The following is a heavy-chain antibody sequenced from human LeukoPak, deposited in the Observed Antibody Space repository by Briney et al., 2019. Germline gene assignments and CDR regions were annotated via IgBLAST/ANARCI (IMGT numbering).Heavy chain of an antibody. CDR3: ARDEPQPYSSSSPDY. D-gene: IGHD6-6*01. CDR1: GFTFSSYW. CDR2: INTDGSST. J-gene: IGHJ4*02. Sequence: GGSLRLSCAASGFTFSSYWMHWVRQAPGKGLVWVSRINTDGSSTSYADSVKGRFTISRDNAKNTRYLQMNRLRAEDTAVYYCARDEPQPYSSSSPDYWGQGTLVTVSS. V-gene: IGHV3-74*01.